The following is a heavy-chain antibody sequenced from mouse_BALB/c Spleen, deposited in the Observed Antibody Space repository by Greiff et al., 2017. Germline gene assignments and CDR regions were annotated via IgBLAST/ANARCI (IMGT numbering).Heavy chain of an antibody. Sequence: EVKLVESGGGLVQPGGSLRLSCAPSGFTFTDYYMSWVRQPPGKALEWLGFIRNKANGYTTEYSASVKGRFTISRDNSQSILYLQMNTLRAEDSATYYCARASNWDYYAMDYWGQGTSVTVSS. CDR2: IRNKANGYTT. CDR3: ARASNWDYYAMDY. CDR1: GFTFTDYY. V-gene: IGHV7-3*02. D-gene: IGHD4-1*02. J-gene: IGHJ4*01.